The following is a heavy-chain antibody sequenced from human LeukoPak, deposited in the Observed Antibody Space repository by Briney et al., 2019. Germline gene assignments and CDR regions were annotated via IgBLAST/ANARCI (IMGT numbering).Heavy chain of an antibody. Sequence: PSETLSLTCTVSGGSFSITNYYWTLIRQPPGKGLEWIGSIYYDGSTYYYPSLKSRVTISADTSKNQFSLKLSSVTAADTAVYYCARGRDGYNPWGQGTLVTVSS. D-gene: IGHD5-24*01. V-gene: IGHV4-39*07. CDR3: ARGRDGYNP. J-gene: IGHJ5*02. CDR2: IYYDGST. CDR1: GGSFSITNYY.